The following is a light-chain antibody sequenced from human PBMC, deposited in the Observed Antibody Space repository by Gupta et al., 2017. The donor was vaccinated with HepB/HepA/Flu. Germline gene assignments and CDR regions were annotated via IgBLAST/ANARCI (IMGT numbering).Light chain of an antibody. CDR2: DVT. J-gene: IGLJ1*01. V-gene: IGLV2-8*01. CDR3: RSYAGSNNFV. Sequence: NAPPLMIYDVTNRPSGVPDRFAGSKSGNTASLTVSEHPEEEDADYYCRSYAGSNNFVFGTGTKVTVL.